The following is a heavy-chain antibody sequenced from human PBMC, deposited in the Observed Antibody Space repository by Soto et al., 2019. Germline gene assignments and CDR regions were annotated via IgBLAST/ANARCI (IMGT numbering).Heavy chain of an antibody. CDR1: GFSFDDYA. CDR3: AKGCYSGYDLAYFDY. J-gene: IGHJ4*02. Sequence: EVQLLESGGGLVQPGGSLRLSCAASGFSFDDYAMTWVRQAAGKGLEWVSAISGSGDNTYYADSVKGRFTISRDNSKNTLYLQLNSLRAEDTALYYCAKGCYSGYDLAYFDYWGQGTLVTVSS. CDR2: ISGSGDNT. V-gene: IGHV3-23*01. D-gene: IGHD5-12*01.